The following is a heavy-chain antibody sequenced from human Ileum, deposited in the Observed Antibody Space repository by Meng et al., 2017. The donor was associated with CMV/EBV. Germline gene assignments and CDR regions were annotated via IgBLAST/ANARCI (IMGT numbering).Heavy chain of an antibody. CDR3: ARDSQGRDPWYFDL. V-gene: IGHV4-4*07. CDR1: CESISTNY. Sequence: LQDAAPGSGKARVTLSFPCTGSCESISTNYWGWIRQPAGRGLEWIGRSGNGGDTYYNPSLNSRVTVSIDTSKNQFSLTLTSVTAADTAVYYCARDSQGRDPWYFDLWGPGTLVTVSS. J-gene: IGHJ2*01. CDR2: SGNGGDT.